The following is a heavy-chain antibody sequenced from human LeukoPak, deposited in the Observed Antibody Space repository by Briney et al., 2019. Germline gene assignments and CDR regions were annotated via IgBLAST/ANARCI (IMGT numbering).Heavy chain of an antibody. J-gene: IGHJ4*02. CDR1: GFTFSGSA. CDR3: TSLCYDSSSYYYGGDDY. CDR2: SRSKANSYAT. Sequence: GGSLTLSCAASGFTFSGSAMHWVRQASGTGLEWVGRSRSKANSYATAYAASLKGRFTISRDDSKNTSYLQMNSLKTEDTAVYYCTSLCYDSSSYYYGGDDYWGQGTLVTVSS. D-gene: IGHD3-22*01. V-gene: IGHV3-73*01.